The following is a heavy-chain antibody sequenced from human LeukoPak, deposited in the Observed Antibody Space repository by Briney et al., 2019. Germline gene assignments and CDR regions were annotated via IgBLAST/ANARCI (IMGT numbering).Heavy chain of an antibody. V-gene: IGHV6-1*01. J-gene: IGHJ4*02. CDR1: GDSVSSNSAA. CDR2: TYYRSKWYN. D-gene: IGHD6-13*01. CDR3: ARSNWYSLAAAGTFDY. Sequence: SQTLSLTCAISGDSVSSNSAAWNWIRQSPSRGLEWLGRTYYRSKWYNDYAVSVKSRITINPDTSKNQFSLQLNSVTPEDTAVYYCARSNWYSLAAAGTFDYWGQGTLVTVSS.